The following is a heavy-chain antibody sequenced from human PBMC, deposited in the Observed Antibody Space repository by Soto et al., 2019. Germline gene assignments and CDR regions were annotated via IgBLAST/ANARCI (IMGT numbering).Heavy chain of an antibody. J-gene: IGHJ5*02. Sequence: GGSLRLSCAASGFTFSSYAMSWVRQAPGKGLEWVSAISGSGGSTYYADSVKGRFTISRDNSKNTLYLQMNSLRAEDTAVYYCAKDPGGLWPFSYNWFDPWGQGTLVTVSS. CDR2: ISGSGGST. CDR1: GFTFSSYA. V-gene: IGHV3-23*01. CDR3: AKDPGGLWPFSYNWFDP. D-gene: IGHD5-18*01.